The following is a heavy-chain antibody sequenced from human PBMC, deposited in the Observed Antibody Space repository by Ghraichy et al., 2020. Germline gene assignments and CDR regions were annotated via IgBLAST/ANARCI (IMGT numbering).Heavy chain of an antibody. CDR2: ISSSSSYI. Sequence: GGSLRLSCAASGFTFSSYSMNWVRQAPGKGLEWVSSISSSSSYIYYADSVKGRFTISRDNAKNSLYLQMNSLRAEDTAVYYCARVLVTDTAMVTYYYYGMDVWGQGTTVTVSS. D-gene: IGHD5-18*01. CDR3: ARVLVTDTAMVTYYYYGMDV. J-gene: IGHJ6*02. CDR1: GFTFSSYS. V-gene: IGHV3-21*01.